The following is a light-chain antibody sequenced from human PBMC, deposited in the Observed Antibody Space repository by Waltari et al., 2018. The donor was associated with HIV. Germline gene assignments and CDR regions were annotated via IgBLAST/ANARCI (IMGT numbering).Light chain of an antibody. CDR1: QSVTSSF. Sequence: EIVLTQSPGTLSSSPGERATLPCRASQSVTSSFLSWYQPKPGQAPRLLIYGASSRATGIPDRFSGGGSGTDFTLTISRLEPEDFAVYYCQQYGSSPLTFGGGTKVDIK. CDR3: QQYGSSPLT. V-gene: IGKV3-20*01. J-gene: IGKJ4*01. CDR2: GAS.